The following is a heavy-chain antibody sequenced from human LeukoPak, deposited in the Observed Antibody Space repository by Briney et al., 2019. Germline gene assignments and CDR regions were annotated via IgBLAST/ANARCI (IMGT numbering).Heavy chain of an antibody. CDR1: GGSISSGGYS. V-gene: IGHV4-31*11. D-gene: IGHD3-10*01. CDR2: IYYSGST. Sequence: SQTLSLTCAVSGGSISSGGYSWSWIRQPPGKGLEWIGYIYYSGSTYYNPSLKSRVTISVDTSKNQFSLKLSSVTAADTAVYYCARGFGDIDYWGQGTLVTVSS. CDR3: ARGFGDIDY. J-gene: IGHJ4*02.